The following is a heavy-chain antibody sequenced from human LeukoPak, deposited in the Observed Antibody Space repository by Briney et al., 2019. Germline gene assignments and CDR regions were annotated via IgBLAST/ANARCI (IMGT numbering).Heavy chain of an antibody. V-gene: IGHV3-30*18. CDR3: AKDSEPDYGDYGYFDY. Sequence: GGSLRLSCAASGFTFSSYGMHWVRQAPGKGLEWVAVISYDGSNKYYADSVKGRFTISRGNSKNTLYLQMNSLRAEDTAVYYCAKDSEPDYGDYGYFDYWGQGTLVTVSS. CDR2: ISYDGSNK. CDR1: GFTFSSYG. J-gene: IGHJ4*02. D-gene: IGHD4-17*01.